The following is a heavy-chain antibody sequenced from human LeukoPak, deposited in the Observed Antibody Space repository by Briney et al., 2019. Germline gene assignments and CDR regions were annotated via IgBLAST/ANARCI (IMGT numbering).Heavy chain of an antibody. Sequence: GGSLRLSCAASGFTFSSHLMHWVRQAPGKGLVWVSRISSDGTYTNYADSVRGRFTISRDNAKNTLYLQMNSLRAEDTAVYYCARDGYCGGDCYYFDYWGQGTLVTVSS. CDR1: GFTFSSHL. V-gene: IGHV3-74*01. D-gene: IGHD2-21*02. CDR3: ARDGYCGGDCYYFDY. CDR2: ISSDGTYT. J-gene: IGHJ4*02.